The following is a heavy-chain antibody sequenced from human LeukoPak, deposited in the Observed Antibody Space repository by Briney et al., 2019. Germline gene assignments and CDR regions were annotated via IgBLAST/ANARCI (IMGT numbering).Heavy chain of an antibody. CDR2: ISSSSGTI. V-gene: IGHV3-11*01. D-gene: IGHD3-3*01. CDR3: AKDSGYDFWSGSSQDYYFDY. Sequence: GGSLRLSCAASGFPFSDYYMSWIRQAPGKGLEWISYISSSSGTIYYPDSVRGRFIVSRDNARNSLYLQMNSLTAEDTAVYYCAKDSGYDFWSGSSQDYYFDYWGQGTLVTVSS. CDR1: GFPFSDYY. J-gene: IGHJ4*02.